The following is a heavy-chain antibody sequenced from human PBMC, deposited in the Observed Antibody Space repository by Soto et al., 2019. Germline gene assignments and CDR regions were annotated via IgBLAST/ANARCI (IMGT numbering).Heavy chain of an antibody. CDR3: ARSARLLDYGDYVVDY. CDR2: IYYSGST. CDR1: GGSISSGGYY. Sequence: QVQLQESGPGLVKPSQTLSLTCTVSGGSISSGGYYWSWIRQHPGKGLEWIGYIYYSGSTYYNPSLKGRVTISVDTSKNQFSLKLSSVTAADTAVYYCARSARLLDYGDYVVDYWGQGTLVTVSS. J-gene: IGHJ4*02. V-gene: IGHV4-31*03. D-gene: IGHD4-17*01.